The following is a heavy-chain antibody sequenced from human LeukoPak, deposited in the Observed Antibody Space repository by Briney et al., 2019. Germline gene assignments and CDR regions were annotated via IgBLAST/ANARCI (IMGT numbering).Heavy chain of an antibody. J-gene: IGHJ4*02. Sequence: GASVKVSCKASGGTFSSYAISWVRQAPGQGLEWMGGIIPIFGTANYAQKFQGRVTITADESTSTAYMELSSLRSEDTAVCYCARRRGNGLYPFDYWGQGTLVTVSS. CDR1: GGTFSSYA. CDR2: IIPIFGTA. V-gene: IGHV1-69*13. D-gene: IGHD2-8*01. CDR3: ARRRGNGLYPFDY.